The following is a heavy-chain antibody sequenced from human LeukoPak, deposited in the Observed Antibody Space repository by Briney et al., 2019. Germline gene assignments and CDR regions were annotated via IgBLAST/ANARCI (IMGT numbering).Heavy chain of an antibody. CDR1: GFDFSGAY. CDR3: VTDANRILGARGTGY. Sequence: GGSLRLSCAASGFDFSGAYMNWVRQAPGKGLEWVGLIKNIHEHQATDYAAPVRERFIITRDDSSSTLFLQMNSLKTEDTAVYYCVTDANRILGARGTGYWGQGILVTVSS. D-gene: IGHD1-26*01. J-gene: IGHJ4*02. CDR2: IKNIHEHQAT. V-gene: IGHV3-15*07.